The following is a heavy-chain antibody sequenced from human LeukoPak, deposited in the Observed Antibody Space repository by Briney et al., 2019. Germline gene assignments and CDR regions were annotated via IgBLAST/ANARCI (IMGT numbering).Heavy chain of an antibody. V-gene: IGHV1-24*01. J-gene: IGHJ2*01. CDR1: GYTLTEVS. Sequence: ASVKVSCKVSGYTLTEVSMHWVRQAPGKGLEWMGGYDPEDGETIYAQKFQGRVTMTEDRSTDTAYMELSSLRSEDTAVYYCATWATVTTYWYFDLWGRGTLVTVSS. CDR2: YDPEDGET. D-gene: IGHD4-17*01. CDR3: ATWATVTTYWYFDL.